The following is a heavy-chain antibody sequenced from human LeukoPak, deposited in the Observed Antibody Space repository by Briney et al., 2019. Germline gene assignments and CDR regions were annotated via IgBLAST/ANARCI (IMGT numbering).Heavy chain of an antibody. D-gene: IGHD4-11*01. J-gene: IGHJ6*02. CDR1: GYTFTGYY. Sequence: ASVKVSCKASGYTFTGYYMHWVRQAPGQGLEWMGWINPNSGGTNYAQKFQGRVTMTRDTSISTAYMELSRLRSDDMAVYYCARYSTVKSHGSYYYGMDVWGQGTTVTVSS. CDR2: INPNSGGT. V-gene: IGHV1-2*02. CDR3: ARYSTVKSHGSYYYGMDV.